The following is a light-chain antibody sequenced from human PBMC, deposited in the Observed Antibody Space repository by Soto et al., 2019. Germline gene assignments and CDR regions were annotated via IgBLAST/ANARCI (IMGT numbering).Light chain of an antibody. CDR2: GAS. CDR3: QQLGTFPRT. Sequence: DIQLTQSPSFLSASVGDRVTITGRASQDISSSLVWYQQKPGKAPKVLIYGASTLQSGVPSRFSGSGSGTEFTLTISRLQPEDFATYYCQQLGTFPRTFGQGTRLEIK. J-gene: IGKJ5*01. CDR1: QDISSS. V-gene: IGKV1-9*01.